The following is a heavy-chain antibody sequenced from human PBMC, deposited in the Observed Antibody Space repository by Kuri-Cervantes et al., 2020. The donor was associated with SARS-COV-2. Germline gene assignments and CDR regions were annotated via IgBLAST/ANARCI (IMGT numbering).Heavy chain of an antibody. D-gene: IGHD5-12*01. V-gene: IGHV4-30-4*01. Sequence: SETLSLTCTVSGDSISSGAYYWSWIRQPPGKGLEWIGFIYYSGTTSYNPSLKSRVTMSVDTSKNQFSLKLSSVTAADTGVYYCARDRISGYLYFLDYWGRGTLVTVSS. J-gene: IGHJ4*02. CDR1: GDSISSGAYY. CDR3: ARDRISGYLYFLDY. CDR2: IYYSGTT.